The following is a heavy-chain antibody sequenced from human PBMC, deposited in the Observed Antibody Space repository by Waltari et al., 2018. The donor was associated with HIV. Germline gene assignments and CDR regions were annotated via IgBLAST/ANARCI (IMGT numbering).Heavy chain of an antibody. CDR1: GYTVTTYD. D-gene: IGHD3-10*01. Sequence: QIQLVQSGPGVKNPGASGKVSCKAFGYTVTTYDINWVRQAPGQGLEWMGWMNPHSGDTGSAQQFQGRLTMTRDTSMSTAFMELNNLRPEDTAIYYCARGQFTFDSWGQGALVTVSS. V-gene: IGHV1-8*01. J-gene: IGHJ4*02. CDR3: ARGQFTFDS. CDR2: MNPHSGDT.